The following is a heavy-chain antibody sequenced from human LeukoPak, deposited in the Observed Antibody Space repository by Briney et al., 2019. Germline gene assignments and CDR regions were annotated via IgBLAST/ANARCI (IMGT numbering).Heavy chain of an antibody. CDR2: ISGNGGST. J-gene: IGHJ6*03. CDR3: ARSYYMDV. Sequence: PGGSLRLSCAASGFTFSSYAMHWVRQAPGKGLEYVSAISGNGGSTYYANSVKGRFTISRDNSKNTLYLQMGSLRAEDMAVYYCARSYYMDVWGKGTTVTVSS. V-gene: IGHV3-64*01. CDR1: GFTFSSYA.